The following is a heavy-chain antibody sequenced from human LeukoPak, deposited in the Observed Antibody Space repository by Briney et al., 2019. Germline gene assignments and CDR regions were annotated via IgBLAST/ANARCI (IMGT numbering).Heavy chain of an antibody. D-gene: IGHD3-3*01. Sequence: PGGSLRLSCAASGFTVSSNYMSWVRQAPGKGLEWVSVIYSGGSTYYADSVKGRFTISRDNSKNTLYLQVNSLRAEDTAVYYCARVSIFGELYYYYGMDVWGQGTTVTVSS. CDR1: GFTVSSNY. V-gene: IGHV3-66*01. CDR2: IYSGGST. J-gene: IGHJ6*02. CDR3: ARVSIFGELYYYYGMDV.